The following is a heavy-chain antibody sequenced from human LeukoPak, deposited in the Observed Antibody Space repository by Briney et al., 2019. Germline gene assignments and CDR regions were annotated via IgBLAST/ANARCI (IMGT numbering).Heavy chain of an antibody. D-gene: IGHD6-19*01. Sequence: GGSLRLSCAASGFTFSTYWMSWVRQAPGKGLEWVANTKEDGGEKYYVDSVKGRFTISRDNAENSLYLQMNSLRAEDTAVYYCARRSVAGYLGYWGQGPRVTVSS. CDR3: ARRSVAGYLGY. J-gene: IGHJ4*02. CDR2: TKEDGGEK. CDR1: GFTFSTYW. V-gene: IGHV3-7*01.